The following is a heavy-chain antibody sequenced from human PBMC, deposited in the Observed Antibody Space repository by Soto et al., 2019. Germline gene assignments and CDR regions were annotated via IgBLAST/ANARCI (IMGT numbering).Heavy chain of an antibody. D-gene: IGHD3-3*01. V-gene: IGHV1-8*01. CDR2: MNPNSGNT. CDR1: GYTFTSYD. J-gene: IGHJ1*01. Sequence: QVQLVQSGAEVKKPGASVKVSCKASGYTFTSYDINWVRQATGQGLEWMGWMNPNSGNTGYAQKFQGRVTMTRNTSISTAYMELSSLRSEDTAVYYCARARPYDFWGGYYSTEYFQHWGQGTLVTVSS. CDR3: ARARPYDFWGGYYSTEYFQH.